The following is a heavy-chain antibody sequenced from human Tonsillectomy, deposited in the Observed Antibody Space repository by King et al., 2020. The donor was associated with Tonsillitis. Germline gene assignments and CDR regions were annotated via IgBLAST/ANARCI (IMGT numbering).Heavy chain of an antibody. D-gene: IGHD1-14*01. Sequence: QLQESGPGLVKPSETLSLTCTVSGGSISSSSYSWGWIRQPPGKGLEWIASIYYSGSTYCNPSLKSRVTISVDTSKNQFSLKVNSVTAADTAVYYCARLHDHHGFDYWGQGTLVTVSS. CDR1: GGSISSSSYS. CDR2: IYYSGST. CDR3: ARLHDHHGFDY. V-gene: IGHV4-39*01. J-gene: IGHJ4*02.